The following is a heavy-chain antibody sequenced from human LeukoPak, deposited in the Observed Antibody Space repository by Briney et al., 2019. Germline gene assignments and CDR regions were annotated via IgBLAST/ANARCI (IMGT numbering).Heavy chain of an antibody. J-gene: IGHJ4*02. CDR3: AREFGYSSSWVDY. CDR2: INHSGST. CDR1: GGSFSDYY. D-gene: IGHD6-13*01. Sequence: SETLSLTYAVYGGSFSDYYWSWIRQPPGKGLEWIGEINHSGSTNYNPSLKSRVTISVDTSKNQFSLKLSSVTAADTAVYYRAREFGYSSSWVDYWGQGTLVTVSS. V-gene: IGHV4-34*01.